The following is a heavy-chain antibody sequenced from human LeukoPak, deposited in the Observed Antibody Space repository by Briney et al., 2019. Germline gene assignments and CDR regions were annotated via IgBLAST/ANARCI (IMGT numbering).Heavy chain of an antibody. CDR3: ALLPDTAMEGSYYYYGMDV. Sequence: ASVKVSCKASGYTFTSYYMHWVRQAPGQGLEWMGGIIPIFGTANYAQKFQGRVTITADESTSTAYMELSSLRSEDTAVYYCALLPDTAMEGSYYYYGMDVWGQGTTVTVSS. V-gene: IGHV1-69*13. CDR2: IIPIFGTA. D-gene: IGHD5-18*01. CDR1: GYTFTSYY. J-gene: IGHJ6*02.